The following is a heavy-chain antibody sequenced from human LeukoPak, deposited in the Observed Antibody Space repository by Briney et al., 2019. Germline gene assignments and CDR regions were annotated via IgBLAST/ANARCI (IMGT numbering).Heavy chain of an antibody. CDR3: SRLGPYSSDWYGYFDY. CDR1: GYTFTSYY. J-gene: IGHJ4*02. CDR2: INPTGGST. V-gene: IGHV1-46*01. Sequence: ASVKVSCEASGYTFTSYYIHWVRQAPGQGLEWMGLINPTGGSTSYAQKFQGRVTMTRDTSTSTVYMELSSLRSEDTAVYYCSRLGPYSSDWYGYFDYWGQGTLVTVSS. D-gene: IGHD6-19*01.